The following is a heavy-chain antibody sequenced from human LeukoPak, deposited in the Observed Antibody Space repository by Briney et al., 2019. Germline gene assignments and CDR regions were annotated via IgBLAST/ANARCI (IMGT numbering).Heavy chain of an antibody. CDR1: GVSISSYY. D-gene: IGHD1-26*01. J-gene: IGHJ4*02. CDR3: ARSARRVGAYDY. CDR2: IYYSGST. Sequence: SETLSLTCTVSGVSISSYYWSWIRQPPGKGLEWIGYIYYSGSTNYNPSLKSRVTISVDTSKNQFSLKLSSVTAADTAVYYCARSARRVGAYDYWGQGTLVTVSS. V-gene: IGHV4-59*01.